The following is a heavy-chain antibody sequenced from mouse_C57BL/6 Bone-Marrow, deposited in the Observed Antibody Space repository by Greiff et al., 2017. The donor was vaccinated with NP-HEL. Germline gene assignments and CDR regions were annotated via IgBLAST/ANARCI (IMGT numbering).Heavy chain of an antibody. CDR1: GFSLTSYG. CDR2: IWSGGST. V-gene: IGHV2-2*01. J-gene: IGHJ3*01. Sequence: VQLQQSGPGLVQPSQSLSITCTVSGFSLTSYGVHWVRQSPGKGLEWLGVIWSGGSTDYNAAFISRLSISKDNSKSQVFSKMNSLQADDTAIYYCASPHYYGSSPGLAYWGQGTLVTVSA. D-gene: IGHD1-1*01. CDR3: ASPHYYGSSPGLAY.